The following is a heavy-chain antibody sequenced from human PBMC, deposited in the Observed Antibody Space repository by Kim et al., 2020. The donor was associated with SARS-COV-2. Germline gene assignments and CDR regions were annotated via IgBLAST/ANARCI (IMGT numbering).Heavy chain of an antibody. J-gene: IGHJ6*02. Sequence: NGRFTISRDNAKNSLYLQMNRLRAEDTAVYYCARDMMVRGGSYYYYYGMDVWGQGTTVTVSS. V-gene: IGHV3-11*01. CDR3: ARDMMVRGGSYYYYYGMDV. D-gene: IGHD3-10*01.